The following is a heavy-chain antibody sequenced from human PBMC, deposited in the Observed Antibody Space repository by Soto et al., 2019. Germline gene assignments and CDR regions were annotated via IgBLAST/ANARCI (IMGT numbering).Heavy chain of an antibody. V-gene: IGHV4-59*01. Sequence: QVQLQESGPGLVKPSETLSLTCTVSGGSISRYYWSWIRQPPGKGLEWIGYMYNTGSTVYNPPFKSRVTISVDTSKNQFSLKLNSVTAADTAVYSCARDLWGYCGTDCYPLDVWGQGTTVTVSS. CDR2: MYNTGST. J-gene: IGHJ6*02. CDR1: GGSISRYY. D-gene: IGHD2-21*02. CDR3: ARDLWGYCGTDCYPLDV.